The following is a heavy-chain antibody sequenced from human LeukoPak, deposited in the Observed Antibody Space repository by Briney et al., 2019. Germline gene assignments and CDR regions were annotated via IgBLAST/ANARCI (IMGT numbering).Heavy chain of an antibody. J-gene: IGHJ5*02. Sequence: PGGSLRLSCAASGFTFSDYYMSWIRQAPGKGLEWVSYISSSSSYTNYADSVKGRFTISRDNAKNSLYLQMNSLRAEDTAVYYCARVQWLVRGGNWFDPWGQGTLVTVSS. CDR3: ARVQWLVRGGNWFDP. CDR1: GFTFSDYY. D-gene: IGHD6-19*01. V-gene: IGHV3-11*05. CDR2: ISSSSSYT.